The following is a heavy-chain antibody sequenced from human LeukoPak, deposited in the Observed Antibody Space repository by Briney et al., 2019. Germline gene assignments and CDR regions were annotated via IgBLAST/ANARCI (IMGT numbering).Heavy chain of an antibody. CDR1: GFTFSSYG. CDR3: ARDRWELLNAFDI. Sequence: GGSLRLSCAASGFTFSSYGMHWVRQAPGKGLEWVAFIRYDGSNKYYADSVKGRFTISRDNAKNTLYLQMNSLRAEDTAVYYCARDRWELLNAFDIWGQGTMVTVSS. CDR2: IRYDGSNK. J-gene: IGHJ3*02. V-gene: IGHV3-30*02. D-gene: IGHD1-26*01.